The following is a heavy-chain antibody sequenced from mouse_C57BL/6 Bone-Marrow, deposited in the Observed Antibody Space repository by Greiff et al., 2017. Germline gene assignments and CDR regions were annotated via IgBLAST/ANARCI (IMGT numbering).Heavy chain of an antibody. Sequence: DVKLVESGGDLVKPGGSLKLSCAASGFTFSSYGMSWVRQTPDKRLEWVATISSGGSYTYYPDSVKGRFTISRDNAKNTLYLQISSLKSEDTAMYYCARRSFYGGFAYWGQGTLVTVSA. CDR3: ARRSFYGGFAY. D-gene: IGHD1-1*01. CDR1: GFTFSSYG. CDR2: ISSGGSYT. J-gene: IGHJ3*01. V-gene: IGHV5-6*02.